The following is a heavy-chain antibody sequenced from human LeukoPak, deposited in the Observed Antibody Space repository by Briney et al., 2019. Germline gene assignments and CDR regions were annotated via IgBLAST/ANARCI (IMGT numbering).Heavy chain of an antibody. CDR2: TRYDDTNK. CDR1: GFSFSTYG. Sequence: GGSLRLSCAASGFSFSTYGMHWVRQAPGKGLEWVACTRYDDTNKYYADSVKGRFTISRDNSKNTLYLQMNSLRAEDTAVYYCARPYPPHDAFDIWGQGTMVTVSS. J-gene: IGHJ3*02. CDR3: ARPYPPHDAFDI. V-gene: IGHV3-30*02.